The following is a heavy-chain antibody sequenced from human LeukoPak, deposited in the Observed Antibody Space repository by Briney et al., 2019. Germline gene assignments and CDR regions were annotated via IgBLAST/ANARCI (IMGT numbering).Heavy chain of an antibody. CDR2: FYYSGST. V-gene: IGHV4-39*07. D-gene: IGHD3-10*01. CDR1: GGSISSSSYY. CDR3: TRSLEYYYGSGSWYY. J-gene: IGHJ4*02. Sequence: PSETLSLTCTVSGGSISSSSYYWGWIRQPPGKGLEWIGSFYYSGSTYYNPSLKSRVTISVDTSKNQFSLKLSSVTAADTAVYYCTRSLEYYYGSGSWYYWGQGTLVTVSS.